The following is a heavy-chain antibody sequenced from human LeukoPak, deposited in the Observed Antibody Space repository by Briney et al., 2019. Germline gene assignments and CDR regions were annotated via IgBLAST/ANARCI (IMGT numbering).Heavy chain of an antibody. CDR1: AFTFSNAW. CDR2: IKSKTDGGTT. J-gene: IGHJ4*02. CDR3: AKARLWFGEDYFDY. Sequence: GGSLTLSCAASAFTFSNAWMSWVRQAPGEGLEWVGRIKSKTDGGTTDHAAPVKARFTFSRDDSKNTLYLQMNSLKTEDTAVYYCAKARLWFGEDYFDYWGQGTLVTVSS. V-gene: IGHV3-15*01. D-gene: IGHD3-10*01.